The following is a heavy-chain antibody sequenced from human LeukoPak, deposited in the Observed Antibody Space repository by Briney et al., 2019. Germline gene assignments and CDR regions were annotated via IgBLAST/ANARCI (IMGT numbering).Heavy chain of an antibody. CDR1: GGTFSSYA. Sequence: SVKVSCKASGGTFSSYAISWVRQAPGQGLGWMGGIIPIFGTANYAQKLHGRVTITADESTSTAYMELSSLRSEDTAVYYCARQWLRFNYFDYWGQGTLVTVSS. V-gene: IGHV1-69*13. CDR2: IIPIFGTA. J-gene: IGHJ4*02. D-gene: IGHD5-12*01. CDR3: ARQWLRFNYFDY.